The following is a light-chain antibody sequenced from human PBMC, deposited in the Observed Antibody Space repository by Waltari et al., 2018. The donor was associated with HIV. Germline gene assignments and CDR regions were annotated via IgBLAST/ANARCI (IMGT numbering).Light chain of an antibody. Sequence: EIVLTQSPGTLSLSPGERVTLSCRASQSVSSSSLAWYQQKPGQAPRLLIYGASSRATGIPARFSGSGSGTDFTLTISRLEPEDFAVYYCQQFGSSSWTFGQGTKVEIK. CDR1: QSVSSSS. CDR3: QQFGSSSWT. J-gene: IGKJ1*01. V-gene: IGKV3-20*01. CDR2: GAS.